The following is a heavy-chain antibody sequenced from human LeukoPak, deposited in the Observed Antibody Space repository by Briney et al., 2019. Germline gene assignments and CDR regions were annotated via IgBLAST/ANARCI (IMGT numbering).Heavy chain of an antibody. Sequence: GGSLRLSCAASGFTFSSYSMNWVRQAPGKGLEWVSYISSSSSTIYYADSVKGRFTISRDNAKNSLYLQMNSLRAEDTAVYYCAINSGDYYYFYGMDVWGQGTTVTVSS. CDR3: AINSGDYYYFYGMDV. J-gene: IGHJ6*02. D-gene: IGHD3-10*01. V-gene: IGHV3-48*04. CDR1: GFTFSSYS. CDR2: ISSSSSTI.